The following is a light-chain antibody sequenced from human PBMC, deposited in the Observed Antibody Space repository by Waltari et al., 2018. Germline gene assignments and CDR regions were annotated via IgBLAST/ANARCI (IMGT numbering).Light chain of an antibody. CDR2: NNM. CDR1: SSNIGSNY. Sequence: QSVLTQPPSASGTPGQTVNMSCSGSSSNIGSNYVYWYQQLPGTAPKLLIYNNMQPPSGVPPRFSDSKSGTSASLAISSLRSEDAAYYYCAAWDDRLGGWVFGGGTKLTVL. CDR3: AAWDDRLGGWV. V-gene: IGLV1-47*01. J-gene: IGLJ3*02.